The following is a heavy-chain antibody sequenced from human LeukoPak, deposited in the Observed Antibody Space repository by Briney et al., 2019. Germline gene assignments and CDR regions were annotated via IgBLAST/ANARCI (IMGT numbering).Heavy chain of an antibody. CDR1: GGSIRSSYYY. Sequence: SETLSLTCTVSGGSIRSSYYYWGWIRQPPGKGLEWIGSIYDSGSTYYNPSLKSRVTISVDRSKNQFSLKLSSVTAADTAVYYCARAADIHYDFWSGYFDYWGQGTLVTVSS. V-gene: IGHV4-39*07. D-gene: IGHD3-3*01. CDR2: IYDSGST. CDR3: ARAADIHYDFWSGYFDY. J-gene: IGHJ4*02.